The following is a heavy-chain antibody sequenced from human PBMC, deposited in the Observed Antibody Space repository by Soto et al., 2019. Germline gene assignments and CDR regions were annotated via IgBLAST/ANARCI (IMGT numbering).Heavy chain of an antibody. V-gene: IGHV4-30-4*01. Sequence: LSLTCTVSGGSISSGDYYWSWIRQPPGKGLEWIGYIYYSGSTYYNPSLKSRVTISVDTSKNQFSLKLSSVTAADTAVYYCARVAASGYCYDYWGQGTLVTVSS. CDR2: IYYSGST. D-gene: IGHD3-22*01. J-gene: IGHJ4*02. CDR1: GGSISSGDYY. CDR3: ARVAASGYCYDY.